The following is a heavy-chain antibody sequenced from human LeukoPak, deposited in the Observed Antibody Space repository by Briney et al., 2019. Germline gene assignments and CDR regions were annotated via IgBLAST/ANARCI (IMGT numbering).Heavy chain of an antibody. Sequence: PGRSLRLSCAASGFIFSNYDMHWVRQAPGKGLEWVAVISHDGRNKYYGDSVKGRFTISRDNSKNTLYLQMNGLRPEDTAKYYCASLVLLCLGKSELAAEHVDKAVWGKGPTVTVSS. CDR2: ISHDGRNK. V-gene: IGHV3-30*03. J-gene: IGHJ6*03. CDR3: ASLVLLCLGKSELAAEHVDKAV. CDR1: GFIFSNYD. D-gene: IGHD3-16*01.